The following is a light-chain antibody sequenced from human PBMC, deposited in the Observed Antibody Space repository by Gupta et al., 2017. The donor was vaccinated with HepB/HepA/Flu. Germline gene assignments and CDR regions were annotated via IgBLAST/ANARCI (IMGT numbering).Light chain of an antibody. CDR1: QSVSSSY. Sequence: EIVLTQSPGTLSLSPGERATLSCRASQSVSSSYLAWYQQKPGQAPRLLIYGASSRATGLPDRFSGSGSGTDFTRTISRLEPEDFAVYSCPHYGSSPQWTFGQGTKVEMK. CDR3: PHYGSSPQWT. J-gene: IGKJ1*01. V-gene: IGKV3-20*01. CDR2: GAS.